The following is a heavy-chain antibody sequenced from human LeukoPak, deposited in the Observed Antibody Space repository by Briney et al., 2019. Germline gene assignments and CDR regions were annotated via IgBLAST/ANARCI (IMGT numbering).Heavy chain of an antibody. J-gene: IGHJ4*02. CDR3: ARGENNYGYYYFDY. CDR2: ISSSSSYI. CDR1: GFTFSSYS. Sequence: PGGSLRLSCAASGFTFSSYSMNWVRQASGKGLEWVSSISSSSSYIYYADSVKGRLTISRDNAKNSLYLQMNSLKAEDTAVYYCARGENNYGYYYFDYWGQGTLVTASS. D-gene: IGHD5-18*01. V-gene: IGHV3-21*01.